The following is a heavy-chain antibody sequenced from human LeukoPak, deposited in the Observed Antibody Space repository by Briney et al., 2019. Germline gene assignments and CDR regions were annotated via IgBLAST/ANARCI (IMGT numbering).Heavy chain of an antibody. Sequence: GGSLRLSCAASGFTFSNYNMNWVRQDPGKRLEWVSSITSTSSYIYYADSVRGRFTISRDNAKNSLYLQMNSLRAEDTALYFCARDPYSGSYGNYYYYYMDVWGKGTTVTISS. V-gene: IGHV3-21*01. CDR3: ARDPYSGSYGNYYYYYMDV. CDR1: GFTFSNYN. D-gene: IGHD1-26*01. J-gene: IGHJ6*03. CDR2: ITSTSSYI.